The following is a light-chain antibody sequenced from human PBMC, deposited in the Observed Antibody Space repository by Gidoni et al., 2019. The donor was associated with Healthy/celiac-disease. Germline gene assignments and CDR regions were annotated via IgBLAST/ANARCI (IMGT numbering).Light chain of an antibody. CDR3: QQRSNWPPGYT. CDR1: QSVSSY. CDR2: DAS. Sequence: VLTQSPATLSLSPGERATLSCRASQSVSSYLAWYQQKPGQAPRLLIYDASNRATGIPARFSGSGSGTDCTLTISSLEPEDFAVYYCQQRSNWPPGYTFGQGTKLEIK. V-gene: IGKV3-11*01. J-gene: IGKJ2*01.